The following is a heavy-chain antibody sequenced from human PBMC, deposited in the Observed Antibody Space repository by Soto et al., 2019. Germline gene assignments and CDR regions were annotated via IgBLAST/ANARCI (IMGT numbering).Heavy chain of an antibody. V-gene: IGHV1-69*02. Sequence: QVQLVQSGAEVKKPGSSVKVSCKASGGTFSSYTISWVRQAPGQGLEWMGRIIPILGIANYAQKFQGRVKITADKSTSTAYMELSSLRSEDTAVYYCARFTRSGYYSYWGQGTLVTVSS. J-gene: IGHJ4*02. CDR1: GGTFSSYT. CDR2: IIPILGIA. D-gene: IGHD3-22*01. CDR3: ARFTRSGYYSY.